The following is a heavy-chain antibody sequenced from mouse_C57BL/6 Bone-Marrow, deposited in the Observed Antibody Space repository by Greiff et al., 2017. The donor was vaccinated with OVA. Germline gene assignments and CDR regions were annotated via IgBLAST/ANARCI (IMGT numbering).Heavy chain of an antibody. V-gene: IGHV1-72*01. J-gene: IGHJ2*01. CDR3: ARWDYYGSSYGYFDY. D-gene: IGHD1-1*01. CDR1: GYTFTSYW. CDR2: IDPNSGGT. Sequence: QVQLQQPGAELVKPGASVKLSCKASGYTFTSYWMHWVKQRPGRGPEWIGRIDPNSGGTKYNEKFKSKATLTVDKPSSTAYMQLSSLTSEDSAVYYCARWDYYGSSYGYFDYWGQGTTLTVSS.